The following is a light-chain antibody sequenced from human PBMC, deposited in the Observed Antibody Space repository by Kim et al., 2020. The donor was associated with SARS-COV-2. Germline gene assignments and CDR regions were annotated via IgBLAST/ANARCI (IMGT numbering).Light chain of an antibody. CDR1: QSISSW. J-gene: IGKJ2*01. CDR2: KAS. CDR3: QQYNSYSPYT. Sequence: ASVGDRVTITCRTSQSISSWLAWYQQKPRKAPKLLIYKASSLESGVPSRFSGSGSGTEFTLTISSLQPDDFATYYCQQYNSYSPYTFGQGTKLEI. V-gene: IGKV1-5*03.